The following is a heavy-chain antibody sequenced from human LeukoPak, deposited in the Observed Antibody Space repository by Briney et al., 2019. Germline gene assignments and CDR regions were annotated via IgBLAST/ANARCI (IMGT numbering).Heavy chain of an antibody. Sequence: PGGSLRLSCAASGFTFSSYEMNWVRQAPGKGLEWVSYISSSGSTIYYADSVKGRFTISRDNAKNTLNLQMNSLRAEDTAVYYCARGGHMIADPIDYWGQGTLVTVSS. CDR1: GFTFSSYE. D-gene: IGHD3-22*01. CDR2: ISSSGSTI. V-gene: IGHV3-48*03. J-gene: IGHJ4*02. CDR3: ARGGHMIADPIDY.